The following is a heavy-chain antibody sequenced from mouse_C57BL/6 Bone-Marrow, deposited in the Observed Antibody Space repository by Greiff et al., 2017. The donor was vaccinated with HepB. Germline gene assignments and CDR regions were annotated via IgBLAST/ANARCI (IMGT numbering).Heavy chain of an antibody. J-gene: IGHJ4*01. CDR3: ARRGDYDVNYYAMDY. CDR1: GFTFSDYY. CDR2: ISNGGGST. D-gene: IGHD2-4*01. V-gene: IGHV5-12*01. Sequence: EVKLVESGGGLVQPGGSLKLSCAASGFTFSDYYMYWVRQTPEKRLEWVAYISNGGGSTYYPDTVKGRFTISRDNAKNTLYLQMRRRKSEDTAMYYCARRGDYDVNYYAMDYWGQGTSVTVSS.